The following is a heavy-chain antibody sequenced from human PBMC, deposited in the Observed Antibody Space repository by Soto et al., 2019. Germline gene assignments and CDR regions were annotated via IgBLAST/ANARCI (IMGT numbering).Heavy chain of an antibody. J-gene: IGHJ4*02. CDR1: GFIFEDFA. CDR3: AKDVGSYYYDTSAYLYDY. Sequence: EVQLVGSGGGLVQPGGSVRLSCVGSGFIFEDFAMNWVRQVPGKGLEWVSGISWNSATLAYADSVKGRFIVSRDNAKNILYLQMNSLRAEDAALYYCAKDVGSYYYDTSAYLYDYWGQGTLVTVSS. V-gene: IGHV3-9*01. CDR2: ISWNSATL. D-gene: IGHD3-22*01.